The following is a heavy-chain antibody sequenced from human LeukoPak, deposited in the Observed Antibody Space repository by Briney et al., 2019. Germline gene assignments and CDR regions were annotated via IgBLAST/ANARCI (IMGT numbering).Heavy chain of an antibody. Sequence: PSETLSLTCTVSGGSISSYYWSRIRQPPGKGLEWIGYIYYSGSTNYNPSLKSRVTISVDTSKNQFSLKLSSVTAADTAVYYCARHGPSNTRDYWGQGTLVTVSS. CDR1: GGSISSYY. J-gene: IGHJ4*02. CDR2: IYYSGST. D-gene: IGHD2-2*02. V-gene: IGHV4-59*08. CDR3: ARHGPSNTRDY.